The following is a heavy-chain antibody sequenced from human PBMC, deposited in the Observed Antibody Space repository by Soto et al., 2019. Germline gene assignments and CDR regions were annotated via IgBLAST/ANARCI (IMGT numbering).Heavy chain of an antibody. CDR2: ISSSSSYI. J-gene: IGHJ4*01. CDR3: ASTLMVNAIEIYY. V-gene: IGHV3-21*01. Sequence: GGSLRLSCAAYGFSFSSYSMNWVRQAPGKGLEWVSSISSSSSYIYYADSVKGRFTISRDNAKNSLYLQMNSLRAEDTAVYYCASTLMVNAIEIYYRTQGTLVPVSS. CDR1: GFSFSSYS. D-gene: IGHD2-8*01.